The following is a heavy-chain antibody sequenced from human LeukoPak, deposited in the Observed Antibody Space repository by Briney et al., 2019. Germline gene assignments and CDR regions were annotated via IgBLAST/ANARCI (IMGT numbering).Heavy chain of an antibody. Sequence: GRSLRLSCAASGFIFTTYGMYWVRQAPGKGLEWVAGIWHDGSRKIYADSVKGRFSISRDDSRNTLYLQMNSLRAEDTAFYFCARDLSYGSGEFWGQGTLVTVSS. CDR3: ARDLSYGSGEF. CDR2: IWHDGSRK. V-gene: IGHV3-33*01. CDR1: GFIFTTYG. D-gene: IGHD3-10*01. J-gene: IGHJ4*02.